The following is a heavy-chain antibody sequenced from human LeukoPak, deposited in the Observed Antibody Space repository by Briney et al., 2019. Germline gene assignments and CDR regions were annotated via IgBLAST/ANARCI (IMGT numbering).Heavy chain of an antibody. V-gene: IGHV4-39*07. CDR3: AGRINYYDSSGYSLSFHH. D-gene: IGHD3-22*01. J-gene: IGHJ1*01. CDR2: VYFDGGT. Sequence: SETLSLTCSVSGGSVTSGTYHWGWIRQPPGKGLEWIGSVYFDGGTNYNPSLKSRVTISVDTSKNQFSLKLSSVTAADTAVYYCAGRINYYDSSGYSLSFHHWGQGTLVTVSS. CDR1: GGSVTSGTYH.